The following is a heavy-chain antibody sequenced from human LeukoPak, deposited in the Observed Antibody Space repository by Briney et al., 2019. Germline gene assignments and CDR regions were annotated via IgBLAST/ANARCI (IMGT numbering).Heavy chain of an antibody. CDR3: ARDMTRDYSNDYYYYGMDV. J-gene: IGHJ6*02. Sequence: PGGSLRLSCAASGFTFSSYAMHWVRQAPGKGLEWVAVISYDGSNKYYADSVKGRFTISRDNSKNTLYLQMNSLRAEDTAVYYCARDMTRDYSNDYYYYGMDVWGQGTTVTVSS. D-gene: IGHD4-11*01. CDR1: GFTFSSYA. CDR2: ISYDGSNK. V-gene: IGHV3-30-3*01.